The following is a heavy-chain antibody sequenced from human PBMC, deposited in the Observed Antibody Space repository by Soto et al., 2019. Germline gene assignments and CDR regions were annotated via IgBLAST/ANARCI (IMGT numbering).Heavy chain of an antibody. D-gene: IGHD2-2*02. Sequence: QEQLVQSGAEVKKPVASVKVSCKASGYTFSGYYIHWLRQAPGQGLDWMGWINPNSGGTNYAQKFQGRVTVTRDTPTSPASMELSRLTSDDTAVYYCARSLTEGYCTITGCYTRPLYGMDVWGQGTTVPVSS. V-gene: IGHV1-2*02. CDR2: INPNSGGT. J-gene: IGHJ6*02. CDR3: ARSLTEGYCTITGCYTRPLYGMDV. CDR1: GYTFSGYY.